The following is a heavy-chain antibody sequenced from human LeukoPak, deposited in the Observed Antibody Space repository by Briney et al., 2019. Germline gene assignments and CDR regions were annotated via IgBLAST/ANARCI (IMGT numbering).Heavy chain of an antibody. J-gene: IGHJ4*02. D-gene: IGHD2-2*01. CDR1: AFTFSNYW. CDR3: ARGRGCSSMSCYPDY. Sequence: GGSLRLSCAASAFTFSNYWMCWVRQAPGKGLEWVANIKQDGSEKHYVDSVKGRFTISRDNAKNSLYLQMNSLRAEDTAVYYCARGRGCSSMSCYPDYWGQGTLVTVSS. V-gene: IGHV3-7*04. CDR2: IKQDGSEK.